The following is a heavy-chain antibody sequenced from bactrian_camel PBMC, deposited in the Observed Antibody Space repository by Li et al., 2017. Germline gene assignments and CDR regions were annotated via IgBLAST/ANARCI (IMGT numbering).Heavy chain of an antibody. D-gene: IGHD6*01. V-gene: IGHV3S1*01. CDR3: ALDPFFCSAGSWWDIYRGLKSADFGY. J-gene: IGHJ6*01. CDR2: IYTGSGNT. CDR1: GRPYSTYC. Sequence: HVQLVESGGGSVQAGESLKLSCTASGRPYSTYCTGWFRQAPGKEREGVAAIYTGSGNTFYADSVKGRFTISHDNAKNTLFLQMNSLKPEDTAMYSCALDPFFCSAGSWWDIYRGLKSADFGYWGQGTQVTVS.